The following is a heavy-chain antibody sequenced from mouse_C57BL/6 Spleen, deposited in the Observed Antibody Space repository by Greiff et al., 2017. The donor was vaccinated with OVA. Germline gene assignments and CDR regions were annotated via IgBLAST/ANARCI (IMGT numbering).Heavy chain of an antibody. CDR3: AREGYYGSSYDAMDY. V-gene: IGHV3-6*01. CDR2: IRYDGSN. Sequence: VRLKESGPGLVKPSQSLSLTCSVTGYSITSGYYWNWIRQFPGNKLEWMGYIRYDGSNNYNPSLKNRISITRDTSKNQFFLKLNSVTTEDTATYYCAREGYYGSSYDAMDYWGQGTSVTVSS. CDR1: GYSITSGYY. J-gene: IGHJ4*01. D-gene: IGHD1-1*01.